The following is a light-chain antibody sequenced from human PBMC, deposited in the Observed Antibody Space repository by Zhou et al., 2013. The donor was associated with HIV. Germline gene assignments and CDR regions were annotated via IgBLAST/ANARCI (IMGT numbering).Light chain of an antibody. V-gene: IGKV1-6*01. J-gene: IGKJ5*01. Sequence: AIQMTQSPSSLSASVGERVTITCRASQAIRNDLAWYQQKPGKAPELLIYAASTVQSGVPSRFSGSGSGTDFTLTIDSLEPEDFVVYYCQQRSSWPITFGQGTRLEIK. CDR2: AAS. CDR3: QQRSSWPIT. CDR1: QAIRND.